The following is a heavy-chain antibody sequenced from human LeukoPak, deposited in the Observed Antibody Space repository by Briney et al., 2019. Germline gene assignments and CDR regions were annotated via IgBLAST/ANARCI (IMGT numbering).Heavy chain of an antibody. CDR1: GFTFSSYA. J-gene: IGHJ4*02. Sequence: PGGSLRLSCAASGFTFSSYAMSWVRQAPGKGLEWVSAISGSGGTTHYADSVKGRFTISRDNSKNTLYLQLNSVRAEDTAIYYCAKAGPVVRGFIGYYWGQGTLVTVSS. D-gene: IGHD3-10*01. CDR2: ISGSGGTT. V-gene: IGHV3-23*01. CDR3: AKAGPVVRGFIGYY.